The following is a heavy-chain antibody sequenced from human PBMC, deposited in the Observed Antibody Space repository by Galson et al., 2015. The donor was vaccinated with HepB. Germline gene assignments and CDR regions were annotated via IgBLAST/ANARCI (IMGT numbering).Heavy chain of an antibody. CDR1: GFTFDDYA. D-gene: IGHD6-19*01. J-gene: IGHJ4*02. V-gene: IGHV3-43D*04. CDR3: AKGGIAVAGTKFDY. CDR2: ISWDGGST. Sequence: SLRLSCAASGFTFDDYAMHWVRQAPGKGLEWVSLISWDGGSTYYADSVKGRFTISRDNSKNSLYLQMNSLRAEDTALYYCAKGGIAVAGTKFDYWGQGTLVTVSS.